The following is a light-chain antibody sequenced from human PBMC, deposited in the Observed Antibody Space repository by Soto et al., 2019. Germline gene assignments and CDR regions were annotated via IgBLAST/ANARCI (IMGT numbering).Light chain of an antibody. CDR3: QTWDTGIQV. CDR2: LNSDGRY. V-gene: IGLV4-69*01. J-gene: IGLJ3*02. Sequence: QPVLTQSPSASASLGASVKLTCTLSSGHNNYAIAWHQQQPEKGPQYLMKLNSDGRYIKGDGIPDRFSGSSSGAERYLTISSLQSEDEADYYCQTWDTGIQVFGGGTKVTVL. CDR1: SGHNNYA.